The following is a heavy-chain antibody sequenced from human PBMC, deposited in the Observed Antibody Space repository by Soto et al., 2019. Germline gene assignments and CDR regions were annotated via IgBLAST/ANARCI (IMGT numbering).Heavy chain of an antibody. Sequence: GGSLRLSCAASVFTFSSYAMSWVRQAPGKGLEWVSAISGSGGSTYYADSVKGRFTISRDNSKNTLYLQMNSLRAEDTAVYYCAREGCSGGSCYSGGEDAFDIWGQGTMVTVSS. CDR1: VFTFSSYA. CDR2: ISGSGGST. D-gene: IGHD2-15*01. CDR3: AREGCSGGSCYSGGEDAFDI. J-gene: IGHJ3*02. V-gene: IGHV3-23*01.